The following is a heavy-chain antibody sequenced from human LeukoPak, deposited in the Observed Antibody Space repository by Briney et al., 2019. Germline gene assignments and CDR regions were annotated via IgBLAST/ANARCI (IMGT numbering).Heavy chain of an antibody. Sequence: GGSLRLSCAASGFSFSNYWMSWVRQAPGKGLEWVANIKQDGSEKYYVDSVKGRFTISRDNAKNSLYLQMNSLRAEDTAVYYCARDLSSCWYGLWGQGTLVTVSS. CDR3: ARDLSSCWYGL. CDR2: IKQDGSEK. J-gene: IGHJ4*02. V-gene: IGHV3-7*01. CDR1: GFSFSNYW. D-gene: IGHD6-19*01.